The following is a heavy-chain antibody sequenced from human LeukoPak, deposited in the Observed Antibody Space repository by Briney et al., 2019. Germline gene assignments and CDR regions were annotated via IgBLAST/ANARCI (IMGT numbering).Heavy chain of an antibody. CDR2: ISAYNGNT. J-gene: IGHJ4*02. Sequence: ASVKVSCKASGYTFTSYGISLVRQAPGQGLEWMGWISAYNGNTNYAQKLQGRVTMTTDTSTSTAYMELRSLRSDDTAVYYCAREDSSGWLFDYWGQGTLVTVSS. V-gene: IGHV1-18*01. D-gene: IGHD6-19*01. CDR3: AREDSSGWLFDY. CDR1: GYTFTSYG.